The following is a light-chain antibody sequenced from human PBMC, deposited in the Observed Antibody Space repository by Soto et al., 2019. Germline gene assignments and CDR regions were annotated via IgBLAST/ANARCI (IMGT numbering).Light chain of an antibody. Sequence: EIVMTQSPATLSVSPGDRATVSCGASQSVGSNLAWYQQKPGQAPRLLIYCASTRATGIPARFSGTGSGTEFTLIISSLQSEDFAVFYCQQYYNWPQTFGQGTKVEVK. CDR1: QSVGSN. CDR2: CAS. J-gene: IGKJ1*01. V-gene: IGKV3-15*01. CDR3: QQYYNWPQT.